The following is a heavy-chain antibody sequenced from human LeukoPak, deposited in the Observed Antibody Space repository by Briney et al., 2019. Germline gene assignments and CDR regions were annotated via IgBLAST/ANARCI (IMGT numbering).Heavy chain of an antibody. CDR3: ANGGYSYGFNYYYYYGMDV. J-gene: IGHJ6*02. CDR1: EYTFTSYD. V-gene: IGHV1-8*01. CDR2: MNPNSGNT. D-gene: IGHD5-18*01. Sequence: ASVKVSCKASEYTFTSYDINWVRQATGQGLGWMGWMNPNSGNTGYAQKFQGRVTMTRNTSISTAYMELSSLRSEDMAVYYCANGGYSYGFNYYYYYGMDVWGQGTTVTVSS.